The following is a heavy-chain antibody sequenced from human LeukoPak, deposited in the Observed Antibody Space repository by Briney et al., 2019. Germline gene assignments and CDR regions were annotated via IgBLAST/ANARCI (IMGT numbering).Heavy chain of an antibody. V-gene: IGHV1-18*04. D-gene: IGHD5-18*01. CDR2: ISAYNGNT. J-gene: IGHJ4*02. Sequence: ASVKVSCKASGYTFTSYGISWVRQAPGQGLEWIGWISAYNGNTNYAQKLQGRVTMTTDTSTSTAYMELRSLRSDDTAVYYCATVDTAMVHFDYWGQGTLVTVSS. CDR1: GYTFTSYG. CDR3: ATVDTAMVHFDY.